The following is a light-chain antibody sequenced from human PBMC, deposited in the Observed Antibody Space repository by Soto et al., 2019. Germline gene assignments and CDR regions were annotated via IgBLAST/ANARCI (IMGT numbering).Light chain of an antibody. V-gene: IGLV2-23*02. J-gene: IGLJ1*01. Sequence: SVLTSAAYVTGAHRLASPIITPRTSSDVGSYNLVSWYQHHPGKAPKLMIYEVSKRPSGVSNRFSGSKSGNTATLTISGLQADDEADYYCCSYAGSSTFPYVFGPVTKVTVL. CDR2: EVS. CDR1: SSDVGSYNL. CDR3: CSYAGSSTFPYV.